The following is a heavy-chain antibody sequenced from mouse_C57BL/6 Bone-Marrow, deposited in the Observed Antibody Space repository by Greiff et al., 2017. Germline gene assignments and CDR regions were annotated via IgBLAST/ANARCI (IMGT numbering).Heavy chain of an antibody. V-gene: IGHV1-78*01. CDR1: GYTFTDHT. CDR3: AKGYYGSSPWFAY. J-gene: IGHJ3*01. CDR2: IYPRDGST. D-gene: IGHD1-1*01. Sequence: QVQLQQSDAKLVKPGASVKISCKVSGYTFTDHTIHWMKQRPEQGLEWIGYIYPRDGSTKYNEKFKGKATLTADKSSSTAYMQLNSLTSEDSAVYFCAKGYYGSSPWFAYWGQGTLVTVSA.